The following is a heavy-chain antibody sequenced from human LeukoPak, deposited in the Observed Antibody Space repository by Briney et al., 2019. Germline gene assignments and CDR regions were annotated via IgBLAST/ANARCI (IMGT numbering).Heavy chain of an antibody. D-gene: IGHD3-22*01. Sequence: GGSLRLSCAASGFTFSNAWMSWVRQAPGKGLEWVGRIKSKTDGGTTDYAAPVKGRFTISKDDSKNTLYLQMNSLKTEDTAVYYCTTVPYYYDNSGYYHGVFDYWGQGTLVTVSS. V-gene: IGHV3-15*01. J-gene: IGHJ4*02. CDR3: TTVPYYYDNSGYYHGVFDY. CDR1: GFTFSNAW. CDR2: IKSKTDGGTT.